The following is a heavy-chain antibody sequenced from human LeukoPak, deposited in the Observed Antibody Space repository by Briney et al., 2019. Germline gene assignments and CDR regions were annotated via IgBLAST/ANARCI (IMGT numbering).Heavy chain of an antibody. J-gene: IGHJ4*02. V-gene: IGHV4-34*01. CDR1: GGSFSGYY. D-gene: IGHD2-15*01. CDR3: ARGNLVAATPFDY. Sequence: PSETLSLTCAVYGGSFSGYYWSWIRQPPGKGLEWIGETNHSGSTNYDPSLKSRVTISIDTSKNQFSLKLSSVTAADTAVYYCARGNLVAATPFDYWGQGTLVTVSS. CDR2: TNHSGST.